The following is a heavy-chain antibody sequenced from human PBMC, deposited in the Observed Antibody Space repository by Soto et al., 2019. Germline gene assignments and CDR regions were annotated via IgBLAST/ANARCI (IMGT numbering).Heavy chain of an antibody. D-gene: IGHD2-2*01. J-gene: IGHJ4*02. CDR1: GFTFSSYA. CDR2: ISYDGSNK. V-gene: IGHV3-30-3*01. CDR3: ARDYRYCSSTSCSPPGY. Sequence: SLRLSCAASGFTFSSYAMHRVRQAPGRGLEWVAVISYDGSNKYYADSVKGRFTISRDNSKNTLYLQMNSLRAEDTAVYYCARDYRYCSSTSCSPPGYWGQGTLVTV.